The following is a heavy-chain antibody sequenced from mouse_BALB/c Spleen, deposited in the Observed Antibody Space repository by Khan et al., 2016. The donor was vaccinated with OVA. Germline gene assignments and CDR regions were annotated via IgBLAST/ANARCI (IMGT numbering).Heavy chain of an antibody. CDR2: IWAGGRT. Sequence: QVQLQQSGPGLVAPSQSLSITCTVSGFSLTSYGVHWVRQPPGKGLEGRGVIWAGGRTNYNSAHMYRRSTSKDNSKSQVFLKMNSTQTDETDMYYFASLEDIWVQCTTLTVSS. J-gene: IGHJ2*01. V-gene: IGHV2-9*02. CDR3: ASLEDI. CDR1: GFSLTSYG.